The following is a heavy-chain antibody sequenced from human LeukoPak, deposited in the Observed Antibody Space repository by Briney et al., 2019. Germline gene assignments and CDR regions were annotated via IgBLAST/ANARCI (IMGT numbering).Heavy chain of an antibody. CDR1: GFTFSSYA. CDR2: ISGGGGST. V-gene: IGHV3-23*01. J-gene: IGHJ6*02. D-gene: IGHD1/OR15-1a*01. Sequence: GGSLRLSCAASGFTFSSYAMSWVRQAPGKGLEWVSAISGGGGSTYYADSVKGRFTISRDNSKNTLYLQMNSLRAEDTAVYYCGRIAINANNGMDVWGQGTTVTVSS. CDR3: GRIAINANNGMDV.